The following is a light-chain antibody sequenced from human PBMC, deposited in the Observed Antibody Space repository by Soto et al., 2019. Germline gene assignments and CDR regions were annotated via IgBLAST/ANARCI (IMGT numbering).Light chain of an antibody. CDR2: DAS. V-gene: IGKV3-20*01. CDR3: QQYGSSPRT. Sequence: EIVLTQSPGTLSLSPGERATLSCRASQSVSSSYLAWYQQKLGQAPRLLIYDASSRATGIPDRFSGSGSGTDFTLTISRLEPEDFAVYYCQQYGSSPRTFDQGTKVEIK. CDR1: QSVSSSY. J-gene: IGKJ1*01.